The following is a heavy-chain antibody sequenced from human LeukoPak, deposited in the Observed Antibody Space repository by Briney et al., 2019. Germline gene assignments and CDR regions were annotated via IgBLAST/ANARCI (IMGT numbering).Heavy chain of an antibody. V-gene: IGHV4-31*03. CDR2: IYYSGST. Sequence: SQTLSLTCTVSAGSISSGGYYWSWIRQHPGKGLEWIGYIYYSGSTYYNPSLKSRVTISVDTSKNQFSLKLSSVTAADTGVYYCARGVDIVATTRFDYWGQGTLVTVSS. CDR1: AGSISSGGYY. D-gene: IGHD5-12*01. CDR3: ARGVDIVATTRFDY. J-gene: IGHJ4*02.